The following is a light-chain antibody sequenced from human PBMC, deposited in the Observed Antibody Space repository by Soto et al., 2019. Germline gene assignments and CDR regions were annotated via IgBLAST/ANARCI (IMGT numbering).Light chain of an antibody. CDR1: QSISSW. CDR3: QQYNSFTWT. Sequence: DVQMTQSPSTLSAYVGDRVTITGRASQSISSWLAWYQQKPGKAPKLLIYDASSLESGVPSRFSGSGSGTEFTLTISSLQPDDFATYYCQQYNSFTWTFGQGTKVDI. CDR2: DAS. V-gene: IGKV1-5*01. J-gene: IGKJ1*01.